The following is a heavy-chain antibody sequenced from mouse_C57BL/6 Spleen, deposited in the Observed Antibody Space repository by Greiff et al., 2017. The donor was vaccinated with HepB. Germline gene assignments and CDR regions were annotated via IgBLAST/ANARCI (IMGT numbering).Heavy chain of an antibody. CDR1: GYTFTSYG. CDR2: IYPRSGNT. J-gene: IGHJ3*01. V-gene: IGHV1-81*01. D-gene: IGHD2-4*01. Sequence: VQLQQSGAELARPGASVKLSCKASGYTFTSYGISWVKQRTGQGLEWIGEIYPRSGNTYYNEKFKGKATLTADKSSSTAYMELRSLTSEDSAVYFGARSYDYDGLFAYWGQGTLVTVSA. CDR3: ARSYDYDGLFAY.